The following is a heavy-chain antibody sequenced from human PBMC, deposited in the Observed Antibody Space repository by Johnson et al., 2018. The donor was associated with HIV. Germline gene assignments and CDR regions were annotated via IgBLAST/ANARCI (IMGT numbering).Heavy chain of an antibody. CDR3: AKDSAEQGGDAIDL. Sequence: VQLVESGGGLVQPGGSLRLSCAASGLTFDDYGMSWVRQAPGKGLEWVSGINWNGGSTGYADSVKGRFTISRDNAKNSLYLEMNSLRVDDTAVYYGAKDSAEQGGDAIDLWGRGTMVTVSS. CDR2: INWNGGST. D-gene: IGHD1-26*01. J-gene: IGHJ3*01. CDR1: GLTFDDYG. V-gene: IGHV3-20*04.